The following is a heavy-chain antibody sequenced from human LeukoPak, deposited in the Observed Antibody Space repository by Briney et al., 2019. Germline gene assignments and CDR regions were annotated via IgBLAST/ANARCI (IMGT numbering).Heavy chain of an antibody. CDR3: ARAASSWYSVYYYYYMDV. CDR2: IYYSGST. D-gene: IGHD6-13*01. J-gene: IGHJ6*03. V-gene: IGHV4-39*07. CDR1: GGSISSSSYY. Sequence: PSETLSLTCTVSGGSISSSSYYWGWIRQPPGKGLEWIGSIYYSGSTYYNPSLKSRVTISVDTSKNQFSLKLSSVTAADTAVYYCARAASSWYSVYYYYYMDVWGKGTTVTVSS.